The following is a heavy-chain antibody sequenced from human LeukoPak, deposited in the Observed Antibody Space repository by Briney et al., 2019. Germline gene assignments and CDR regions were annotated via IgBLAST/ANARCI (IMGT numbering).Heavy chain of an antibody. V-gene: IGHV1-3*01. CDR3: ARDSGVYCSSTSCDFL. CDR1: GYTFTYYA. J-gene: IGHJ4*02. Sequence: ASVKVSCKASGYTFTYYAIHWVRQAPGQRLEWMGWINAGNANTKYSQKLQARVTITRDTSASTAYMELSSLRSEDTAVYYCARDSGVYCSSTSCDFLWGQGTLVTVSS. CDR2: INAGNANT. D-gene: IGHD2-2*01.